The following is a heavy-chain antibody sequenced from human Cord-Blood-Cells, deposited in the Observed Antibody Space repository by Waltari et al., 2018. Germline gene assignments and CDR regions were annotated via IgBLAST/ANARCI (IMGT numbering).Heavy chain of an antibody. J-gene: IGHJ4*02. CDR1: GGSFSGYY. D-gene: IGHD2-15*01. CDR2: INHRGIT. V-gene: IGHV4-34*01. Sequence: QVQLQQWGAGLLKPSETLSLTCAVYGGSFSGYYWSWIRQPPGKGLEWIGEINHRGITNYNPPLKSRVAMSVDTSKNKFSRKLSSVTAADTAVYYCARHALGGNCSGGSCYFDYWGQGTLVTVSS. CDR3: ARHALGGNCSGGSCYFDY.